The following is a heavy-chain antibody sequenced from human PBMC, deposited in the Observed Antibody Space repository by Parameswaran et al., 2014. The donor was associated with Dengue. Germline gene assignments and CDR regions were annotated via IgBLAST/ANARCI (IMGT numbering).Heavy chain of an antibody. J-gene: IGHJ3*02. D-gene: IGHD2-15*01. Sequence: WIRQPPGKGLEWVAVISYDGSNKYYADSVKGRFTISRDNSKNTLYLQMNSLRAEDTAVYYCARDSRPLDNCSGGSCYSMEAFDIWGQGTMVTVSS. CDR3: ARDSRPLDNCSGGSCYSMEAFDI. V-gene: IGHV3-30-3*01. CDR2: ISYDGSNK.